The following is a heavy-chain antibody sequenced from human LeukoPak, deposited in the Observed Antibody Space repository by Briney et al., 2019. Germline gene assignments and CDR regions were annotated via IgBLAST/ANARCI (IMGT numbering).Heavy chain of an antibody. V-gene: IGHV3-48*04. CDR2: ISSSSSTI. Sequence: PGGSLRLSCAASGFTFSSYSMNWVRQAPGKGLEWVSYISSSSSTIYYADSVKGRFTISRDNGKRTLYLQMDSLRVEDTAVYYCAREGPAAGHAFDYWGQGTLVTVSS. CDR1: GFTFSSYS. CDR3: AREGPAAGHAFDY. J-gene: IGHJ4*02.